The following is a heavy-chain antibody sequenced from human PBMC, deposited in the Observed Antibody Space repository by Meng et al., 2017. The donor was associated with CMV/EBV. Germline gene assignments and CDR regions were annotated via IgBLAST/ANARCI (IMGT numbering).Heavy chain of an antibody. CDR2: INPNSGGT. J-gene: IGHJ4*02. CDR1: GYTFTGYY. D-gene: IGHD3-3*01. V-gene: IGHV1-2*02. Sequence: SGYTFTGYYMPWVRQAPGQGLEWMGWINPNSGGTNYAQKFQGRVTMTRDTSISTAYMELSRLRSDDTAVYYCARVPESGFLEWLLAYWGQGTLVTVSS. CDR3: ARVPESGFLEWLLAY.